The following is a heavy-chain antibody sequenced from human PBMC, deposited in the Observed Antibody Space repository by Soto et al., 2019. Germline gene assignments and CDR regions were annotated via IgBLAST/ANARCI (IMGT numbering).Heavy chain of an antibody. CDR2: INHSGST. CDR3: AREPPLYDYIWGSNVDY. J-gene: IGHJ4*02. D-gene: IGHD3-16*01. CDR1: GGSFSGYY. Sequence: QVQLQQWGAGLLKPSETLSLTCAVYGGSFSGYYWSWIRQPPGKGLEWIGEINHSGSTNYNPSLKCRVTISVDTSKNQFSLKLSSVTAADTAVYYCAREPPLYDYIWGSNVDYWGQGTLVTVSS. V-gene: IGHV4-34*01.